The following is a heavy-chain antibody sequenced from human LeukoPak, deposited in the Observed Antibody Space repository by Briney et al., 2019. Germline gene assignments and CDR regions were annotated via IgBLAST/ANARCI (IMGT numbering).Heavy chain of an antibody. Sequence: GGSLRLSCAASGFIYSSYSMNWVRHAPGKGLEWVSSISSTSTYIHYADSLKGRFTISRDNARNSLYLQINSLRVEDTAVYYCARVQRGEMATFDYWGQGTLVTVSS. V-gene: IGHV3-21*01. CDR1: GFIYSSYS. CDR2: ISSTSTYI. D-gene: IGHD5-24*01. CDR3: ARVQRGEMATFDY. J-gene: IGHJ4*02.